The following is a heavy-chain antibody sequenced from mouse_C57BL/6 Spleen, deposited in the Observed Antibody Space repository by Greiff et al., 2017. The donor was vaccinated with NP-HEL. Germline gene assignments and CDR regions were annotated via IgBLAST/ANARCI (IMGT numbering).Heavy chain of an antibody. V-gene: IGHV3-6*01. J-gene: IGHJ4*01. CDR1: GYSITSGYY. CDR3: ARGGAMDY. CDR2: ISYDGSN. Sequence: ESGPGLVKPSQSLSLTCSVTGYSITSGYYWNWIRQFPGNKLEWMGYISYDGSNNYNPSLKNRISITRDTSKNQFFLKLNSVTTEDTATYYCARGGAMDYWGQGTSVTVSS.